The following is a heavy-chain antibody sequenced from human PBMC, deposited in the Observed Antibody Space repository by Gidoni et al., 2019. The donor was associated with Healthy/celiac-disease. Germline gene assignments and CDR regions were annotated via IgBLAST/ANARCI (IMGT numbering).Heavy chain of an antibody. J-gene: IGHJ3*02. CDR2: ISVIGGST. Sequence: EVQLFESGGGLLQPGGSLRLSCAASGFTFSRYSMSWVRQAPGKGLEWFSAISVIGGSTYDADYVKGRFTISRDNSKNMLYLQMNSMRAEDTAVYYCAKARLVVAATPGAFDIWGQGTMVTVSS. CDR1: GFTFSRYS. V-gene: IGHV3-23*01. D-gene: IGHD2-15*01. CDR3: AKARLVVAATPGAFDI.